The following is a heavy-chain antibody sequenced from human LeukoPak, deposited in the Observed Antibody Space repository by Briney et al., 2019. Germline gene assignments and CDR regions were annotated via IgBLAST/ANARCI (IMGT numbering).Heavy chain of an antibody. V-gene: IGHV1-46*01. CDR3: ARGGSQVVPAATDFDI. Sequence: ASVKVSCKASGYTFTSYYMHWVRQAPGQGLEWMGIINPSGGSTSYAQKFQGRVTMTRDTSTSTVYMELSSLRSEDTAVYYCARGGSQVVPAATDFDIWGQGTMVTVSS. CDR1: GYTFTSYY. D-gene: IGHD2-2*01. J-gene: IGHJ3*02. CDR2: INPSGGST.